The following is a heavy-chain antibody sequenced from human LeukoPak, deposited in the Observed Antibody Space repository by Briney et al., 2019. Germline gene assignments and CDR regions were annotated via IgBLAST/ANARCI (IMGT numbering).Heavy chain of an antibody. CDR1: GYPFTDYY. J-gene: IGHJ4*02. D-gene: IGHD6-19*01. CDR3: ATGPRIAVAGNFDY. V-gene: IGHV1-2*02. Sequence: ASVKVSCKASGYPFTDYYIHWVRQAPGQGLDWMGWIDPNSGGTKYTQKFHGRVTMTMDTSISTGYMEMSSLTSDDTAIYYCATGPRIAVAGNFDYWGQGTLVTVSS. CDR2: IDPNSGGT.